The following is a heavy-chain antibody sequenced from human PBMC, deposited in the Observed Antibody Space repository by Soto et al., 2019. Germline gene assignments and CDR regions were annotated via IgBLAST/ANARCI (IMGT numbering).Heavy chain of an antibody. CDR2: IYWDDDK. Sequence: QITLKESGPTLVKPTQTLTLTCTFSGFSLSTSGVGVGWIRQPPGKALEWLALIYWDDDKRYSPSLKSRLTITKDTSKNQVVLTMTNMDPVDTATYYCAHRQEWLVLSYYYYGMDVWGQGTTATVSS. V-gene: IGHV2-5*02. J-gene: IGHJ6*02. D-gene: IGHD6-19*01. CDR3: AHRQEWLVLSYYYYGMDV. CDR1: GFSLSTSGVG.